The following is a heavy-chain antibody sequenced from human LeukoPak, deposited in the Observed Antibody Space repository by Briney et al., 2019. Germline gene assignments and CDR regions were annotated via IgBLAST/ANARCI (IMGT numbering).Heavy chain of an antibody. D-gene: IGHD3-22*01. V-gene: IGHV1-2*02. CDR3: AREGPQVVRWAFDI. CDR1: GYTFTGYY. J-gene: IGHJ3*02. Sequence: ASVKVSCKASGYTFTGYYMHWVRQAPGQGLEWMGWINPNSGGTNYAQKFQGRVTMTRDTSISTAYMELSRLRSDDTAVYHCAREGPQVVRWAFDIWGQGTMVTVSS. CDR2: INPNSGGT.